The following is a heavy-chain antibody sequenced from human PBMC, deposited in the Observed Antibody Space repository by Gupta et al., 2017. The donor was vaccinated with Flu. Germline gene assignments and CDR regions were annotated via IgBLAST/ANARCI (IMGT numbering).Heavy chain of an antibody. Sequence: QVQLVESGGGVVQPGGSLGLSCAASGVTLSSYGMHWVRQAAGKGLEWVAVIWYDGSNKDYADSVKGRFTISRDNSKNTLYLQMNSLRAEDTAVYYCAREGYDSSGYYHLPGVPYYYYYGMDVWGQGTTVTVSS. CDR2: IWYDGSNK. D-gene: IGHD3-22*01. V-gene: IGHV3-33*01. J-gene: IGHJ6*02. CDR1: GVTLSSYG. CDR3: AREGYDSSGYYHLPGVPYYYYYGMDV.